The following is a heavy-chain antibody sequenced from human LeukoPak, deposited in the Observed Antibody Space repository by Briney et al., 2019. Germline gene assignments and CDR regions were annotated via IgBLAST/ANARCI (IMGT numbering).Heavy chain of an antibody. J-gene: IGHJ4*02. CDR1: GDSVSSDSAA. D-gene: IGHD3-22*01. CDR2: TYYRSKWYN. CDR3: ARDRDGDYYDGYYFDY. V-gene: IGHV6-1*01. Sequence: SQTLSLTCAISGDSVSSDSAAWNWIRQSPSRGLEWLGRTYYRSKWYNDYAVSVDSRITINPDTSKNQFSLQLNSVAPEDTAVYYCARDRDGDYYDGYYFDYWGQGTLVTVSS.